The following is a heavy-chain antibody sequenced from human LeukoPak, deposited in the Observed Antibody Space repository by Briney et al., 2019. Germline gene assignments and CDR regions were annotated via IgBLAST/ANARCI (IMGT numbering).Heavy chain of an antibody. D-gene: IGHD6-19*01. J-gene: IGHJ4*02. Sequence: SETLSLTCAVYGGSFSGYYWSWIRQPPGKGLEWIGEINHSGSTNYNPSLKSRVTISVDTSKNQFSLKLSPVTAADTAVYYCASQPIAVAGTFDYWGQGTLVTVSS. CDR2: INHSGST. CDR1: GGSFSGYY. V-gene: IGHV4-34*01. CDR3: ASQPIAVAGTFDY.